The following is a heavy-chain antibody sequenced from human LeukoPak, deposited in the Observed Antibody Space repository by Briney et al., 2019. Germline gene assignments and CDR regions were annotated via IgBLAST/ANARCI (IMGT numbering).Heavy chain of an antibody. CDR2: ISYDGSNK. Sequence: GGSLRLSCAASGFTFSSYAMHWVRQAPGKGLEWVAVISYDGSNKYYADSVKGRFTISRDNSKNTLYLQMNSLRAEDTAVYYCARDRGYSYGQFDYWGQGTLVTVSS. V-gene: IGHV3-30-3*01. CDR3: ARDRGYSYGQFDY. D-gene: IGHD5-18*01. CDR1: GFTFSSYA. J-gene: IGHJ4*02.